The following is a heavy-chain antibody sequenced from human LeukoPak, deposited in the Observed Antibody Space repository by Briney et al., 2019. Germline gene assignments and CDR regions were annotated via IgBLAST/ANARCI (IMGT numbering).Heavy chain of an antibody. D-gene: IGHD6-6*01. CDR2: IYYGGST. CDR1: GGSISSSSYY. Sequence: PSETLSLTCTVSGGSISSSSYYWGWLRQPRGKGLEWIESIYYGGSTYYNPSLKSRLAISVDTSKNQFSLKLSSVTAADTAVYFCARDPDYSRSSEVGWFVPWGQGTLVTVSS. CDR3: ARDPDYSRSSEVGWFVP. V-gene: IGHV4-39*07. J-gene: IGHJ5*02.